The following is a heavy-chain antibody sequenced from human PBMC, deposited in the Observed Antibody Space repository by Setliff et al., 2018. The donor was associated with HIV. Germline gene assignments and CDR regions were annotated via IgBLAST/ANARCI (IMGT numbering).Heavy chain of an antibody. Sequence: GASVKVSCKASGYTFTNYYIHWVRQAPGQGLEWMGLINPSGGRTSYAQKFQGRLTMTRDTSRSTVHMELSSLRSEDTAMYYCATLDYYGSQTYNLALHYWGQGTLVTVSS. V-gene: IGHV1-46*01. CDR1: GYTFTNYY. CDR3: ATLDYYGSQTYNLALHY. D-gene: IGHD3-10*01. J-gene: IGHJ4*02. CDR2: INPSGGRT.